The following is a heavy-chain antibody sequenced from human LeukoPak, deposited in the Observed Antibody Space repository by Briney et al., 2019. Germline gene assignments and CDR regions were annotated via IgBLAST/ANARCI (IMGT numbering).Heavy chain of an antibody. D-gene: IGHD4-17*01. CDR3: AKDPNGDYIGTFDV. J-gene: IGHJ3*01. CDR1: KFNFNTYG. CDR2: ISGSGFST. Sequence: GGSLSLSFATSKFNFNTYGMSWVRQAPGKGLEWVSSISGSGFSTQYADSEQGRFTISRDNSKNTLYLQMDSLRAEDTAVYYCAKDPNGDYIGTFDVWGQGTMVTVSS. V-gene: IGHV3-23*01.